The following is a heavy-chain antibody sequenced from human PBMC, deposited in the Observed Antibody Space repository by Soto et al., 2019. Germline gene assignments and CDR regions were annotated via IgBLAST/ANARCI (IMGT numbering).Heavy chain of an antibody. Sequence: QVQLVASGGGLVKPGGSLRLSCAASGFTFSDYYMTWIRQSPGKGLEWVSYISSSGSTIYNADSVKGRFTISRDNAKNSLYLQMNSLRAEDTAVYYCAREDDSSGYYFDFWGQGTLVTVSS. J-gene: IGHJ4*02. CDR3: AREDDSSGYYFDF. CDR1: GFTFSDYY. D-gene: IGHD3-22*01. CDR2: ISSSGSTI. V-gene: IGHV3-11*01.